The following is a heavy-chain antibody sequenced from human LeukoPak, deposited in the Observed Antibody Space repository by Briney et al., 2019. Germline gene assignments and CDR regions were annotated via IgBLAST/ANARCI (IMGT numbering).Heavy chain of an antibody. CDR3: ARGHRNPYYYGSGSYFDY. J-gene: IGHJ4*02. V-gene: IGHV1-2*02. Sequence: ASVKVSCKASGYTFTGYYMHWVRQAPGQGLEWMGWINPNSGGTNYAQKFQGRVTMTRDTSISTAYMELSRLRFDDTAVYYCARGHRNPYYYGSGSYFDYWGQGTLVTVSS. CDR1: GYTFTGYY. CDR2: INPNSGGT. D-gene: IGHD3-10*01.